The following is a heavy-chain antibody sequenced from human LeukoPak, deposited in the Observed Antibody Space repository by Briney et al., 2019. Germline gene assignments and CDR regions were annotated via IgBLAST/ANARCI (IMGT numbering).Heavy chain of an antibody. V-gene: IGHV3-30*02. D-gene: IGHD4-23*01. CDR2: IRYDGSNK. CDR1: GFTFSSYG. J-gene: IGHJ6*02. CDR3: ARDLGGGNPRGPLYYYGMDV. Sequence: GGSLRLSCAASGFTFSSYGMHWVRQAPGKGLEWVAFIRYDGSNKYYADSVKGRFTISRDNSKNTLYLQMNSLRAEDTAVYYCARDLGGGNPRGPLYYYGMDVWGQGTTVTVSS.